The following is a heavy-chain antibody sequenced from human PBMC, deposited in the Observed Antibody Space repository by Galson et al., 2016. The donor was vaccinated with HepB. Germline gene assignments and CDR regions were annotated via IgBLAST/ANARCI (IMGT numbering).Heavy chain of an antibody. Sequence: SLRLSCAASGFTFSHYGMHWVRQLPGKGPEWVAAIWYDGSNTHYADSVKGRFTISRDNSKNTLYLQVNTLRAEDTALYYCARDLHLAWYFDLWGRGTWVTVSS. V-gene: IGHV3-33*01. CDR1: GFTFSHYG. CDR2: IWYDGSNT. CDR3: ARDLHLAWYFDL. J-gene: IGHJ2*01.